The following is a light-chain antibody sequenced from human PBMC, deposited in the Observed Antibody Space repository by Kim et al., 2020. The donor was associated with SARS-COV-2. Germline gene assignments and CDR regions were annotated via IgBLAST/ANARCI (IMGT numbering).Light chain of an antibody. J-gene: IGLJ3*02. V-gene: IGLV10-54*01. CDR3: SAWDSSLSAWV. Sequence: QAGLTQPPSVSKDLRQTATLTCTGNSNNVGNQGAAWLQQQQGHPPKLLSYRNNNRPSGISERLSASRSGNTASLTITGLQPEDEADYYCSAWDSSLSAWVFGGGTQLTVL. CDR1: SNNVGNQG. CDR2: RNN.